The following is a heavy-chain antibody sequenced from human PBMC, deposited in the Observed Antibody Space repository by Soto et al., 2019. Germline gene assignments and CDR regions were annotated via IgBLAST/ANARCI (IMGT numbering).Heavy chain of an antibody. D-gene: IGHD3-10*01. J-gene: IGHJ4*02. CDR1: GFTFGDYA. V-gene: IGHV3-49*03. Sequence: GGSLRLSCTASGFTFGDYAMSWFRQAPGKGLEWVGFIRSKAYGGTTEYAASVKGRFTISRDDSKSVAYLQMNSLKTEDTAVYYCTRDLVELLWFGPGDYWGQGTLVTVSS. CDR3: TRDLVELLWFGPGDY. CDR2: IRSKAYGGTT.